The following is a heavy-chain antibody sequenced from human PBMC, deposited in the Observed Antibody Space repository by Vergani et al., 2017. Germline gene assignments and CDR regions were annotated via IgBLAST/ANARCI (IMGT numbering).Heavy chain of an antibody. D-gene: IGHD3-10*01. J-gene: IGHJ6*02. Sequence: EVKLVESGGGLVQPGGSLRPSCAASGFTVSSNYMSWVRQAPGKGLEWVSVSYSGGSSYYADSVKGRFTISRDNSKNTLYLQMNCLRAEYTAVYYCARDPGGWGSYYRVHYYYYYGMDVWGQGTTVTVSS. CDR2: SYSGGSS. CDR1: GFTVSSNY. V-gene: IGHV3-66*02. CDR3: ARDPGGWGSYYRVHYYYYYGMDV.